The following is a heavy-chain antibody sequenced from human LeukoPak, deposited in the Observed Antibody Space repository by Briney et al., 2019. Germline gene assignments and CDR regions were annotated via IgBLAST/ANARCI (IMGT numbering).Heavy chain of an antibody. J-gene: IGHJ4*02. V-gene: IGHV4-38-2*02. CDR1: GRSISLGYY. D-gene: IGHD6-13*01. CDR2: VFHDGST. Sequence: SETLSLTCTVSGRSISLGYYWGWIRQPPGKGLEWIGSVFHDGSTHYNPSPQSRVTISVDTSKNQFSLKLSSVTAADTAVYYCARHRDRIAAAGRLGYWGQGTLVTVSS. CDR3: ARHRDRIAAAGRLGY.